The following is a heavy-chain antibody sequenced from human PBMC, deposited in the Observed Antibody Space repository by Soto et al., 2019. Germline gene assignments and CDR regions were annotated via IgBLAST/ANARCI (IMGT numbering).Heavy chain of an antibody. CDR1: GDTFTEYN. CDR3: ARGGHVVVVTAALDY. J-gene: IGHJ4*02. V-gene: IGHV1-46*01. Sequence: QVQLVQSGAEVKKPGASVKVSCKASGDTFTEYNIHWMREAPGQGLEWMGTVNPSGGHTTYAQHFLGRMTMTRDTSTSTLYMELTSLTSEDTAVYYCARGGHVVVVTAALDYWGQGTLVTVSS. D-gene: IGHD2-21*02. CDR2: VNPSGGHT.